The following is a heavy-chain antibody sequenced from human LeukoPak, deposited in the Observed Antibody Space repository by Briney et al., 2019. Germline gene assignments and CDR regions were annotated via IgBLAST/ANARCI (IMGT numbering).Heavy chain of an antibody. D-gene: IGHD4-23*01. V-gene: IGHV1-69*13. CDR1: GGTFSSYA. CDR3: AREDGGNKDDAFDI. Sequence: ASVTVSCKASGGTFSSYAISWVRQAPGQGLEWMGGIIPIFGTANYAQKFQGRVTITADESTSTAYMELSSLRSEDTAVYYCAREDGGNKDDAFDIWGQGTMVTVSS. CDR2: IIPIFGTA. J-gene: IGHJ3*02.